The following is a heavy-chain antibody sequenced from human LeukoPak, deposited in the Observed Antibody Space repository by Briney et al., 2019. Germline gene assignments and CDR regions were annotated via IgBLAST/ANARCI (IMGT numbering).Heavy chain of an antibody. CDR3: AGVDAAMPDAFDI. Sequence: GGSLRLSCSASGFTFSSFAMHWVRPGPGKGREWVAAISSDGSNKYSADSGKGRFTISRANSKNTLYLQMNSLKADDTAVYYCAGVDAAMPDAFDIWGQGTTVTVSS. V-gene: IGHV3-30*04. CDR2: ISSDGSNK. J-gene: IGHJ3*02. D-gene: IGHD5-18*01. CDR1: GFTFSSFA.